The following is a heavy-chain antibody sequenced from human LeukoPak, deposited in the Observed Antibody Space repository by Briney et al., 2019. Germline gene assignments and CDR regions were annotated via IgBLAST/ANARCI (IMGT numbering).Heavy chain of an antibody. J-gene: IGHJ4*02. Sequence: GESLKISCMESGHTFTHYSIAWVSQMPRKGLEWMGMIYPGDSSTRYSPSFEGQVTISADTSISTAYLQWSSLQAADTASYYCARQVGATGHFDLWGQGTLVTVSS. D-gene: IGHD1-26*01. V-gene: IGHV5-51*01. CDR1: GHTFTHYS. CDR3: ARQVGATGHFDL. CDR2: IYPGDSST.